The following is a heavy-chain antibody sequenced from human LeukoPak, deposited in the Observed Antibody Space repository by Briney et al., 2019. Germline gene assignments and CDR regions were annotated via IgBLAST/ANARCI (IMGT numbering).Heavy chain of an antibody. CDR3: TRLMESTYDSSGYDY. V-gene: IGHV3-73*01. D-gene: IGHD3-22*01. J-gene: IGHJ4*02. Sequence: GGSLRLSCAASGFTFSGSAMQWVRQASGKGLEWVCRIRSKANSYATAYAASVKGRFTLSRDDSKNTAYLQMNSLKTEDTAVYYCTRLMESTYDSSGYDYWGQGTLVTVSS. CDR1: GFTFSGSA. CDR2: IRSKANSYAT.